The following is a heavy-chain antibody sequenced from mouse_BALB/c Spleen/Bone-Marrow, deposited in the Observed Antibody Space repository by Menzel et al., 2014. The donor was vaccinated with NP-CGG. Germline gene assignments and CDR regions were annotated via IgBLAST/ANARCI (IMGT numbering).Heavy chain of an antibody. Sequence: VQLQQPGPELVKPGASVKISCKASGYSFTGYFMNWVKQSHGTSLEWIGRINPYNGETFYNQKLKGKATLTADKSSSTAHMEFLSLTSEDSAVYYRGRGAKKYGNYLDYWGQGTTLTVSS. CDR2: INPYNGET. CDR1: GYSFTGYF. CDR3: GRGAKKYGNYLDY. D-gene: IGHD2-10*02. J-gene: IGHJ2*01. V-gene: IGHV1-37*01.